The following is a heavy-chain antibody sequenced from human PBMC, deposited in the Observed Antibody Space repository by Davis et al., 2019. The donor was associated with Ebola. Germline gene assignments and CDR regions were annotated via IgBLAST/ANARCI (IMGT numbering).Heavy chain of an antibody. CDR1: GFTFSSYG. CDR2: IWYDGSNK. J-gene: IGHJ6*02. D-gene: IGHD6-6*01. Sequence: GESLKISCAASGFTFSSYGMHWVRQAPGKGLEWVAVIWYDGSNKYYADSVKGRFTISRDNSKNTLYLQMNSLRAEDTAVYYCARDIGSSYYYYYGMDVWGQGTTVTVSS. V-gene: IGHV3-33*01. CDR3: ARDIGSSYYYYYGMDV.